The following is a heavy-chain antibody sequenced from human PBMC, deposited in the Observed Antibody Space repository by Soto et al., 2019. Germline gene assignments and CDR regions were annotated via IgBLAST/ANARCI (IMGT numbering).Heavy chain of an antibody. V-gene: IGHV3-74*01. CDR1: GFTSSSSW. CDR3: ARGTQKVE. Sequence: EVQLVESGGGLVPPGGSLRLSCAASGFTSSSSWMHWVRQAPGKGLVWVSRLSNDGSSTTYADSVKGRFTISRDNAKSTRYLQMSSLRAEDTAVYYCARGTQKVEWGQGTLVTVSS. CDR2: LSNDGSST. J-gene: IGHJ4*02. D-gene: IGHD2-15*01.